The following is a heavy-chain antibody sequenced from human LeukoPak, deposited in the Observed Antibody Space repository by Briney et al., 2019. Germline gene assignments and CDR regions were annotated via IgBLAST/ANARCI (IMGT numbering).Heavy chain of an antibody. D-gene: IGHD1-26*01. Sequence: SETLSLTCTVSGGSISSYYWSWIRQPAGKGLEWIGRIYTSGSTNYNLSLKSRVTMSVDTSKNQFSLKLSSVTAADTAVYYCARDWAIVGATTSAFDIWGQGTMVTVSS. CDR2: IYTSGST. J-gene: IGHJ3*02. V-gene: IGHV4-4*07. CDR1: GGSISSYY. CDR3: ARDWAIVGATTSAFDI.